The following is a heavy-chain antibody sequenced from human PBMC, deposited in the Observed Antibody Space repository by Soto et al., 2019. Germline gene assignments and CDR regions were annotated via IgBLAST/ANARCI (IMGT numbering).Heavy chain of an antibody. CDR1: GGTFSSYA. J-gene: IGHJ6*02. CDR2: IIPIFGTA. CDR3: ARIPGAVAVLNYYYGMDV. V-gene: IGHV1-69*13. Sequence: GASVKVSCKASGGTFSSYAISWVRQAPGQGLEWMGGIIPIFGTANYAQKFQGRVTITADESTSTAYMELSSLRSEDTAVYYCARIPGAVAVLNYYYGMDVWGQGTTVTVSS. D-gene: IGHD6-19*01.